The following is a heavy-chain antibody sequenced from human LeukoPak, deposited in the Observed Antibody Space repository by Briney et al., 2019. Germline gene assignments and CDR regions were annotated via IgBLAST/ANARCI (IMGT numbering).Heavy chain of an antibody. CDR3: AREQLVERADAFDI. Sequence: GGSLRLSCGASHFTFSIYWMSWVRQAPGKGLEWVANIKEDGNEKYYVDSVKGRFTISRDNTKNSLYLQMNSLRAEDTAVYYCAREQLVERADAFDIWGQGTMVTVSS. V-gene: IGHV3-7*01. J-gene: IGHJ3*02. D-gene: IGHD1-1*01. CDR1: HFTFSIYW. CDR2: IKEDGNEK.